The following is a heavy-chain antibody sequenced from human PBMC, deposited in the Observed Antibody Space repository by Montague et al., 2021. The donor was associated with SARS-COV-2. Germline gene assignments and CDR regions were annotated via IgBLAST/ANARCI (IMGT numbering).Heavy chain of an antibody. Sequence: TLSLTCTVSGGSISSGSYYWSWIRQPAGKGLEWIGRIYTSGTTDYSFSLKRRVTISVDTSKNPFSLKLTSVTAADTAVYYCARAHSGSWAHLDNWGQGSLVTVSS. D-gene: IGHD5-12*01. J-gene: IGHJ4*02. CDR3: ARAHSGSWAHLDN. CDR2: IYTSGTT. CDR1: GGSISSGSYY. V-gene: IGHV4-61*02.